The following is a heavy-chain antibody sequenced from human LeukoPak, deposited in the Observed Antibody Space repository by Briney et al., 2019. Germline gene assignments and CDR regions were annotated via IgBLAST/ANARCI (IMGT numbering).Heavy chain of an antibody. V-gene: IGHV3-23*01. CDR2: ISGSGGST. J-gene: IGHJ5*02. CDR3: AREKYYYDSSGYFNWFDP. D-gene: IGHD3-22*01. CDR1: GFTFSSYA. Sequence: GGSLGLSCAASGFTFSSYAMSWVRQAPGKGLEWVSAISGSGGSTYYADSVKGRFTISRDNAKNSLYLRMNSLRAEDTAVYYCAREKYYYDSSGYFNWFDPWGQGTLVTVSS.